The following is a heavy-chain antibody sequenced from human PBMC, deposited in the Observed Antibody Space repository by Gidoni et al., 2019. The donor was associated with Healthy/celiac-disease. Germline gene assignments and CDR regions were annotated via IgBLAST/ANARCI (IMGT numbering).Heavy chain of an antibody. CDR1: GFTFSSYS. CDR2: ISSSSSYI. J-gene: IGHJ4*02. Sequence: EVQLVESGGGLVKPGGSLRLSCAASGFTFSSYSMNWVRQAPGKGLEWVSSISSSSSYIYYADSVKGRFTISRDNAKNSLYLQMNSLRAEDTAVYYCARASHCSSTSCLEIDYWGQGTLVTVSS. CDR3: ARASHCSSTSCLEIDY. V-gene: IGHV3-21*01. D-gene: IGHD2-2*01.